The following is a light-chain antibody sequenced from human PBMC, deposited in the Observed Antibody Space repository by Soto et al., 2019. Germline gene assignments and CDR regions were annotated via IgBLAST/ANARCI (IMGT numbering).Light chain of an antibody. J-gene: IGLJ1*01. V-gene: IGLV2-14*03. CDR3: NSFTTTNTYV. Sequence: QSVLTQPASVSGSPGQSITISCTGASSDVGGFDHVSWYQQHPGKVPRLLIYDVSSRPSGVSDRFSGSKSGNTASLTISGLQAEDEADSYCNSFTTTNTYVFGTGTKVTVL. CDR2: DVS. CDR1: SSDVGGFDH.